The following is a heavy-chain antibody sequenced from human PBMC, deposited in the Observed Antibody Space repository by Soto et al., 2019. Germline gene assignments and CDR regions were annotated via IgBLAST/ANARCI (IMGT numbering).Heavy chain of an antibody. CDR3: ARSGSLWSGFYYMDV. Sequence: SDTLSLTCTVSGGSISSYYWSCIRQPPGKGLEWIGYIYYSGSTNYNPSLKSRVTISVDTSKNQFSLKLSSVTAADTAVYYCARSGSLWSGFYYMDVWGKGTTVTVSS. CDR1: GGSISSYY. V-gene: IGHV4-59*01. CDR2: IYYSGST. J-gene: IGHJ6*03. D-gene: IGHD3-3*01.